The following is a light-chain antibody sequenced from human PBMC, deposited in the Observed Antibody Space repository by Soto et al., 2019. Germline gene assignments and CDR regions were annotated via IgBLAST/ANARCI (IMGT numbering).Light chain of an antibody. CDR3: LQSNSFPSIT. V-gene: IGKV1D-12*01. Sequence: DIQMTQSPSSVSASVGDRVTITCRASQGIISWLAWYQQKPGKAPKLLIYAASSLQSGVPSRFRSSGYGTDFTLTISSLQPEDFATYYCLQSNSFPSITFGQGTRLDIK. J-gene: IGKJ5*01. CDR1: QGIISW. CDR2: AAS.